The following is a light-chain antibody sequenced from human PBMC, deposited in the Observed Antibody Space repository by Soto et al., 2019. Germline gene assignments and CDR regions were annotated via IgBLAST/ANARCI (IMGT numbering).Light chain of an antibody. CDR3: AAWDVSLNGSYV. CDR2: SNN. CDR1: SSNIGSNT. Sequence: QSVLTQPPSASGTPGQRVTISCSGSSSNIGSNTVNWYQQLPGTAPKLLIYSNNQRPSGVPDRFSGSKSGTSASLAISGLQSEDEAFYYCAAWDVSLNGSYVFRSATNVTV. J-gene: IGLJ1*01. V-gene: IGLV1-44*01.